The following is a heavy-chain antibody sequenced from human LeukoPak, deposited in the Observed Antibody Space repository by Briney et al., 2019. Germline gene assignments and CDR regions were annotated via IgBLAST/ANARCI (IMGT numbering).Heavy chain of an antibody. CDR1: GGSFSGYY. J-gene: IGHJ5*02. D-gene: IGHD3-22*01. CDR2: INHSGST. Sequence: SDTLSLTCAVYGGSFSGYYWSWIRHPPGKGLEWIGEINHSGSTNYHPPLKSRVTITVDTSKNQFSLKLSSVTAADTAVYDCARDLGDYYGSSGYPNWFDPWGQGTLVTVSS. CDR3: ARDLGDYYGSSGYPNWFDP. V-gene: IGHV4-34*01.